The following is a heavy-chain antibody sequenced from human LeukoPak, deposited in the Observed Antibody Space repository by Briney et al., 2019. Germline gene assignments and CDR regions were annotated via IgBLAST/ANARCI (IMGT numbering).Heavy chain of an antibody. CDR1: GFTSSSYE. J-gene: IGHJ6*04. V-gene: IGHV3-48*03. D-gene: IGHD3-10*02. Sequence: GGSLRLSCAASGFTSSSYEMNWVRQAPGKGLGWVSYISSSGSTIYYADSVKGRFTISRDNAKNSLYLQMNSLRAEDTAVYYFAELGITMIGGVWGKGTTVTISS. CDR2: ISSSGSTI. CDR3: AELGITMIGGV.